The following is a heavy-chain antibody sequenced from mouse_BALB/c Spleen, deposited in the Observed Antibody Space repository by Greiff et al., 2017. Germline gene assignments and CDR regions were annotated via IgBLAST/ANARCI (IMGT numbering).Heavy chain of an antibody. CDR3: TRTIYVNHEGYFYV. V-gene: IGHV1S81*02. CDR1: GYTFTSYY. J-gene: IGHJ1*01. D-gene: IGHD1-1*01. Sequence: QVQLQQSGAELVKPGASVKLSCKASGYTFTSYYMYWVKQRPGQGLEWIGEINPSNGGTNFNEKFKSKATLTVDKSSSTAYMQLSSLTSEDSAVYYCTRTIYVNHEGYFYVWGAGTTVTVSS. CDR2: INPSNGGT.